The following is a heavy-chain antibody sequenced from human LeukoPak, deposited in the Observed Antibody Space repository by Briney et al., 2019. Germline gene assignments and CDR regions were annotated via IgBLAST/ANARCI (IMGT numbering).Heavy chain of an antibody. CDR3: ARTVPGLQLKYYFDY. D-gene: IGHD5-18*01. CDR1: GFTFSSYS. V-gene: IGHV3-21*01. CDR2: ISSSSSYI. Sequence: GGSLRLSCAASGFTFSSYSMNWVRQAPGKGLEWVSSISSSSSYIYYADSVKGRFTISRDNAKNSLYLQMNSPRAEDTAVYYCARTVPGLQLKYYFDYWGQGTLVTVSS. J-gene: IGHJ4*02.